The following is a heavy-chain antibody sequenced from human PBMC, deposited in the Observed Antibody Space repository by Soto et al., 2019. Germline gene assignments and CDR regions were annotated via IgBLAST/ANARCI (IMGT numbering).Heavy chain of an antibody. D-gene: IGHD5-18*01. CDR3: ARRAYSYSNMDV. CDR2: INPSGGST. J-gene: IGHJ6*02. Sequence: ASVKVSCKTSGYPFTTYYMHWVRRAPGQGLEWMGMINPSGGSTSYAQKFQGRVTMTRDTSTRTIYMEQRSLRRDDTAIYYCARRAYSYSNMDVWRQGTTVIVSS. V-gene: IGHV1-46*01. CDR1: GYPFTTYY.